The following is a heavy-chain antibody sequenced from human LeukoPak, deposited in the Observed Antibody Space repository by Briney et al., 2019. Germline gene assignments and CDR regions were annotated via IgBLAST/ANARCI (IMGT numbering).Heavy chain of an antibody. CDR2: MNPNSGNT. J-gene: IGHJ6*02. CDR1: GYTFTSYD. CDR3: ARSERPYDSSGYYYIRDYYYGMDV. V-gene: IGHV1-8*01. D-gene: IGHD3-22*01. Sequence: ASVKVSCKASGYTFTSYDINWVRQATGQGLEWMGWMNPNSGNTGYAQKFQGRVTMTRNTSISTAYMELSSLRSEDTAVYYCARSERPYDSSGYYYIRDYYYGMDVWGQGTTVTVSS.